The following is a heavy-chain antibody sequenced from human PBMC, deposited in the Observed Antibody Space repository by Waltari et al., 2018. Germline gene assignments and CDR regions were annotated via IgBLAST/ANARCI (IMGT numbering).Heavy chain of an antibody. CDR3: ARGVLCTSTSCYLGYGMDV. D-gene: IGHD2-2*01. CDR2: INHSGST. Sequence: VQLVESGGGLVQPGGSLRLSCAASGFTFSSYWMSWVRQAPGKGLEWIGEINHSGSTNYNPSLKRRVTMSVDTSKNQFSLKLSSVTAADTAVYYCARGVLCTSTSCYLGYGMDVWGQGTTVTVSS. J-gene: IGHJ6*02. CDR1: GFTFSSYW. V-gene: IGHV4-34*01.